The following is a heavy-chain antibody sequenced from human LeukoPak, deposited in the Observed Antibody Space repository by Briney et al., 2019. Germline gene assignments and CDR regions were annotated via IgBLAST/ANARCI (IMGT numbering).Heavy chain of an antibody. D-gene: IGHD3-22*01. J-gene: IGHJ4*02. V-gene: IGHV3-30*04. Sequence: GGSLRLSCAASRFTFSSYAMHWVRQAPGKGLEWVAVISYDGSNKYYADSVKGRFTISRDNSKNTLYLQMNSLRAEDTAVYYCARDTTGYYVYSNWGQGTLVTVSS. CDR3: ARDTTGYYVYSN. CDR2: ISYDGSNK. CDR1: RFTFSSYA.